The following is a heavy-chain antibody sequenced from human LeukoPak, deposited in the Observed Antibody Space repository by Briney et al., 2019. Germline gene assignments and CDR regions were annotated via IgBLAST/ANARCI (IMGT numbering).Heavy chain of an antibody. Sequence: SETLSLTCAVSGGSFSGYYWSWIRQPPGKGLEWIGEINRSGSTNYNPSLKSRVTISVDTSKNQFSLKLSSVTAADTAVYYCARDSMVRGTDYWGQGTLVTVSS. CDR1: GGSFSGYY. J-gene: IGHJ4*02. CDR3: ARDSMVRGTDY. V-gene: IGHV4-34*01. D-gene: IGHD3-10*01. CDR2: INRSGST.